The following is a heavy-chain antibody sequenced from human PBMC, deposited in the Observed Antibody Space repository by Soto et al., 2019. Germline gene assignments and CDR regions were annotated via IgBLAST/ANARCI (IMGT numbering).Heavy chain of an antibody. D-gene: IGHD2-15*01. V-gene: IGHV1-3*01. CDR3: TTGPGLGDGFDP. CDR1: GYIFTSRT. CDR2: INADNGHT. Sequence: QVQFVQSGAAVKKPGASVKVSCEASGYIFTSRTMHWVRQAPGQRLEWMGWINADNGHTKYSKKFQGRVTCTIATSATTAYMELSRLTSGDTAVYYCTTGPGLGDGFDPWGQGTLITVSS. J-gene: IGHJ5*02.